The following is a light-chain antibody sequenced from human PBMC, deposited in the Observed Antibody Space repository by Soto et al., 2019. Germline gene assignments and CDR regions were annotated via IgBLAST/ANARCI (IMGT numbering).Light chain of an antibody. CDR2: DVS. CDR3: CSYAGSYTLV. CDR1: SSDVGRYNY. J-gene: IGLJ2*01. Sequence: QSVLTQPRSVSGSPGQSVTISCTGTSSDVGRYNYVSWYQQHPGKAPKLMIYDVSKRPSGVPDRFSGSKSGNTASLTISGLQAEYEADYYCCSYAGSYTLVFGGGTKLTVL. V-gene: IGLV2-11*01.